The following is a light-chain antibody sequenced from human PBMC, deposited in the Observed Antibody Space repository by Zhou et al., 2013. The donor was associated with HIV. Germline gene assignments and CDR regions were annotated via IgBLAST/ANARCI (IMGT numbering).Light chain of an antibody. CDR1: QTVSTTY. CDR2: DTS. J-gene: IGKJ4*01. Sequence: EVVLTQSPGTLSLSPGERATLSCRASQTVSTTYLAWYQHKPGQAPRLLIYDTSTRATGIPDRFSGSGTGSGTDFTLTISRLEPEDVAVYYCQQHGSSPFTFGGGTKGG. V-gene: IGKV3-20*01. CDR3: QQHGSSPFT.